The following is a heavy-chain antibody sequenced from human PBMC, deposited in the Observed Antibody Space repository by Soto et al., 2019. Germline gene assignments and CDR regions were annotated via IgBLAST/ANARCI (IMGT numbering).Heavy chain of an antibody. CDR3: ARDREYSYGYRMGYYYGMDV. D-gene: IGHD5-18*01. Sequence: QVQPVESGGGVVQPGRSLRLSCAASGFTFSSYGMHWVRQAPGKGLEWVAVIWYDGSNKYYADSVKGRFTISRDNSKNTLYLQMNSLRAEDTAVYYCARDREYSYGYRMGYYYGMDVWGQGTTVTVSS. CDR1: GFTFSSYG. CDR2: IWYDGSNK. V-gene: IGHV3-33*01. J-gene: IGHJ6*02.